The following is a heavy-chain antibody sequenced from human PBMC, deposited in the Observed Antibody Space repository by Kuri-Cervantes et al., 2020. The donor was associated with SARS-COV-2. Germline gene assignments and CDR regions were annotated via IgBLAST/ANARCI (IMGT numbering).Heavy chain of an antibody. D-gene: IGHD2-2*01. J-gene: IGHJ5*02. CDR3: ARGLRYCSSTICLGRWFDP. Sequence: SETLSLTCAVYGASFSGYYWSWTRQPPGKGMEWIGEINHSGSTSYNPSLKSRVTISVDKSKNQFSLKLSSVTAADTAVYYCARGLRYCSSTICLGRWFDPWGQGTLVTVSS. V-gene: IGHV4-34*01. CDR2: INHSGST. CDR1: GASFSGYY.